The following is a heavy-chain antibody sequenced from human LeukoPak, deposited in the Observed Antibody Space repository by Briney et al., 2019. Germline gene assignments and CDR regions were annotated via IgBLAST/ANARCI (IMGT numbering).Heavy chain of an antibody. J-gene: IGHJ4*02. D-gene: IGHD2-21*02. CDR2: IHYSGAT. Sequence: SETLSLTCTVSGGSISYDYWSWIRQSPGKRLEWIGFIHYSGATNYSPSLKSRVTISVDTSKNQFSLKLSSVTAADTALYYCATLRGASTAVFDSWGQGALVTVSS. CDR1: GGSISYDY. V-gene: IGHV4-59*08. CDR3: ATLRGASTAVFDS.